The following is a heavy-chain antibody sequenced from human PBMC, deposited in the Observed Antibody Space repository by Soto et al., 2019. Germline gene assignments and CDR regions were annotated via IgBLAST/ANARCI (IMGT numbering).Heavy chain of an antibody. CDR3: ARDSPSSGYYYRGSDHDY. J-gene: IGHJ4*02. CDR2: ISAYNGNT. D-gene: IGHD3-22*01. Sequence: QVQLVQSGAEVKKPGASVKVSCKASGYTFTSYGISWVRQAPGQGLEWMGWISAYNGNTNYAQKLQGRVTMTTDTSTSTAYMELRSLRSDDTAVYYCARDSPSSGYYYRGSDHDYWGQGTLVTVSS. V-gene: IGHV1-18*04. CDR1: GYTFTSYG.